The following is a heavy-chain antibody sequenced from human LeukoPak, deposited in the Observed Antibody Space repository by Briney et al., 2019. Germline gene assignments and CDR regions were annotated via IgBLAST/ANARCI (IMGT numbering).Heavy chain of an antibody. CDR3: ATTRGYRYYYYYYMDV. CDR2: ISGSGGST. V-gene: IGHV3-23*01. J-gene: IGHJ6*03. D-gene: IGHD5-18*01. CDR1: GFTFSSYA. Sequence: GGSLRLSCAASGFTFSSYAMSWVRQAPGKGQQSVSAISGSGGSTYYADSVKGRFTISRDNSKNTLYLQMNSLRAEDTAVYYCATTRGYRYYYYYYMDVWGKGTTVTVSS.